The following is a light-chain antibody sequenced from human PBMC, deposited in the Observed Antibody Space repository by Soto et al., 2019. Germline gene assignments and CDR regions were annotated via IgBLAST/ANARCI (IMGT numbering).Light chain of an antibody. CDR1: SGHSSYI. CDR2: LEGSGSY. V-gene: IGLV4-60*03. CDR3: ETWDGNTLTV. Sequence: QSALTQSSSASASLGSSVKLTCTLSSGHSSYIIAWHQQQPGKAPRYLMKLEGSGSYNKGSGVPDRFSGSSSGADRYLTISNLQSEDEADYYCETWDGNTLTVFGGGTKVTVL. J-gene: IGLJ2*01.